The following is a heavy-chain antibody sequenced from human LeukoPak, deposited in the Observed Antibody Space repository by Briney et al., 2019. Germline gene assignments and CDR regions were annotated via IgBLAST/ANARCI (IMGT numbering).Heavy chain of an antibody. CDR1: GGSFSGYY. Sequence: SETLSLTCAVYGGSFSGYYWSWIRQPPGKGLEWIGEINNSGSTNYNPSLKSRVTISVDTSKNQFSLKLSSVTAADTAVYYCARGPGRGMYSSGWYRYGMDVWGQGTTVTVSS. D-gene: IGHD6-19*01. CDR3: ARGPGRGMYSSGWYRYGMDV. J-gene: IGHJ6*02. CDR2: INNSGST. V-gene: IGHV4-34*01.